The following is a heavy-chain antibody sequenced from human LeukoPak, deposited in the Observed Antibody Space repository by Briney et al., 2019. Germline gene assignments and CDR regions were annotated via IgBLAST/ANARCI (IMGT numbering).Heavy chain of an antibody. CDR2: IYYSGST. Sequence: SETLSLTCAVYCRSFSGYYWSWIRQPPGKGLEWIGYIYYSGSTNYNPSLKSRVTISVDTSKNQFSLKLSSVTAADTAVYYCARLTNDYSFDYWGQGTLVTVSS. J-gene: IGHJ4*02. CDR3: ARLTNDYSFDY. CDR1: CRSFSGYY. V-gene: IGHV4-59*01. D-gene: IGHD1-1*01.